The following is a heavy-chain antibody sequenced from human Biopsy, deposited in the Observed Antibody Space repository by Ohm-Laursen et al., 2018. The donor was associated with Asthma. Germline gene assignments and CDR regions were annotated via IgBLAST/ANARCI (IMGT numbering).Heavy chain of an antibody. D-gene: IGHD6-19*01. CDR3: ARCQVGYSSGWSLLLKKIYYSGMDV. Sequence: SSVKVSCKAPGGTFSNFAISWVRQAPGQGLEWLGGIMTVFGKTNHAQKVQGRVTITADESTSTAYMEVTSLRSEDTAIYYCARCQVGYSSGWSLLLKKIYYSGMDVWGQGTAVTVSS. J-gene: IGHJ6*02. V-gene: IGHV1-69*01. CDR1: GGTFSNFA. CDR2: IMTVFGKT.